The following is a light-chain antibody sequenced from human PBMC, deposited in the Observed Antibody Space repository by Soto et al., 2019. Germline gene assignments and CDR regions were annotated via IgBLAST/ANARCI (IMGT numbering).Light chain of an antibody. Sequence: ELVLTQSPGTLSLSPGESAALSCRASQPVSSNFLAWYQQRPGQAPRLLIYGVSSRASGIPDRFFGSGSGTDFTLTISRVEPGDFGVYYCQQYGSSPPYTFGLGTKVDIK. J-gene: IGKJ2*01. CDR3: QQYGSSPPYT. CDR1: QPVSSNF. CDR2: GVS. V-gene: IGKV3-20*01.